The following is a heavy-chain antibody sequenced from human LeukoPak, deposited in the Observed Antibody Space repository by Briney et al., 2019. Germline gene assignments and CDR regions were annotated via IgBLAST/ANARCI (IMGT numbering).Heavy chain of an antibody. D-gene: IGHD2-2*01. Sequence: PGGSLRLSCAASGNYWMHWVRQAPGKGLVWVSHINSDGSWTSYADSVKGRFTISKDNAKNTVYLQMNSLRAEDTAVYCCARGSRARSGVYCSSTSCYLGYWGQGTLVTVSS. CDR2: INSDGSWT. V-gene: IGHV3-74*01. J-gene: IGHJ4*02. CDR1: GNYW. CDR3: ARGSRARSGVYCSSTSCYLGY.